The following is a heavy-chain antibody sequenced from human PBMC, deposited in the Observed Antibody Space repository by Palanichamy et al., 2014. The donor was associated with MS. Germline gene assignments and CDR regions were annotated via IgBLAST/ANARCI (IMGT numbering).Heavy chain of an antibody. J-gene: IGHJ6*02. D-gene: IGHD6-19*01. CDR2: ISSSSSTI. V-gene: IGHV3-48*01. CDR3: AEVAVAGTEAGGMDV. Sequence: EVQLVESGGGLVQPGGSLRLSCAASGFTFSSYSMNWVRQAPGKGLEWFSYISSSSSTIYYADSVKGRFTISRDNSKNTLYLQMNSLRAEDTAVYYCAEVAVAGTEAGGMDVWGQGTTVTVSS. CDR1: GFTFSSYS.